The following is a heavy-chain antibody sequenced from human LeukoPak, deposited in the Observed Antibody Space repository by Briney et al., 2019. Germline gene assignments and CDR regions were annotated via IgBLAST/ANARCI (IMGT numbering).Heavy chain of an antibody. D-gene: IGHD1-14*01. Sequence: SETLSLTCTVSGGSTSNYYWSWIRQPPGKGLEWIGYIYHSGSTYYNPSLKSRVTISVDRSKNQFSLKLSSVTAVDTAVYYCARDVPGPGAFDIWGQGTMVTVSS. J-gene: IGHJ3*02. CDR2: IYHSGST. CDR3: ARDVPGPGAFDI. CDR1: GGSTSNYY. V-gene: IGHV4-59*12.